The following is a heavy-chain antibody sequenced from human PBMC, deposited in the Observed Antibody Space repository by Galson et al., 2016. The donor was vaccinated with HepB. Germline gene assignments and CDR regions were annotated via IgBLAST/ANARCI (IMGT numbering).Heavy chain of an antibody. J-gene: IGHJ5*01. CDR3: ARAEANWDGGGDNYFDS. CDR1: GDSVSSNSAG. V-gene: IGHV6-1*01. CDR2: TYYRSKWWH. Sequence: CAISGDSVSSNSAGWYWIRQSPSRGLEWLGRTYYRSKWWHTYAVSMKSRTTINPDTFKNQFSLQLNSVTPEDTAVYYCARAEANWDGGGDNYFDSWGQEILVTVSS. D-gene: IGHD7-27*01.